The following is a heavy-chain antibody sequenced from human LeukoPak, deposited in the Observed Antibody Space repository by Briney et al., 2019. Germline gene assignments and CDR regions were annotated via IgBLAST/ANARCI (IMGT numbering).Heavy chain of an antibody. V-gene: IGHV3-23*01. CDR1: GFIFSNYA. J-gene: IGHJ4*02. CDR2: ITSGGQT. D-gene: IGHD2-15*01. CDR3: AKYCSGGNCYSGLY. Sequence: GGSLRLSCAASGFIFSNYAMTWVRQAPGKGLQWVSTITSGGQTYYADSVKGRFTIPRDNSKNTPYLQMNSLRAEDTAVYQCAKYCSGGNCYSGLYWGQGTLVTVSS.